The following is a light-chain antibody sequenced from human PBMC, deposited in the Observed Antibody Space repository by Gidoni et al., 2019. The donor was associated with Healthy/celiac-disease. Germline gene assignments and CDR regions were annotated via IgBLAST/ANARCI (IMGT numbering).Light chain of an antibody. Sequence: DIQMTQSPSSLSASVVDRVTITCRASQGISSYLNWYQQKPGKDPKRLIYAASSLQSGVPSRFSSSGSGTDFTLTISSLQPEDVATYYCQQSYSTPYTFGLGTKLEIK. CDR1: QGISSY. V-gene: IGKV1-39*01. CDR2: AAS. J-gene: IGKJ2*01. CDR3: QQSYSTPYT.